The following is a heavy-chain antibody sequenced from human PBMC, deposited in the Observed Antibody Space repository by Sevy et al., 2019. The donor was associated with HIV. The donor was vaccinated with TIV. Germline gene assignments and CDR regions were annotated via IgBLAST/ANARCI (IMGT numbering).Heavy chain of an antibody. J-gene: IGHJ2*01. Sequence: SETLSLTCTVSGGSISSSLYYWGWIRQPPGKGLEWIGSIYYSGSTYYKPSLRSRVTISVDTSKNHFSLKLSSVTAADTAVYYCARHLLGYYDSSGYYLGWYFDLWGRGTLVTVSS. D-gene: IGHD3-22*01. CDR2: IYYSGST. CDR3: ARHLLGYYDSSGYYLGWYFDL. CDR1: GGSISSSLYY. V-gene: IGHV4-39*01.